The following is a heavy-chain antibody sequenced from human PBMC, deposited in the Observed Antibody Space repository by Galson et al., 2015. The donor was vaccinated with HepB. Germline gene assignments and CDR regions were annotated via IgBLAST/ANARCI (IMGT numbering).Heavy chain of an antibody. CDR1: GYNFATYW. Sequence: QSGAEVKKPGESVKISCKGSGYNFATYWIGWVRQMPGKGLEYMGFINPGDSETRYNPSFQGQVTISADKSISTAYLQWSSLKASDTAMYYCARAGNYYDSSGYYIDAFDIWGQGTMVTVSS. J-gene: IGHJ3*02. D-gene: IGHD3-22*01. CDR2: INPGDSET. CDR3: ARAGNYYDSSGYYIDAFDI. V-gene: IGHV5-51*01.